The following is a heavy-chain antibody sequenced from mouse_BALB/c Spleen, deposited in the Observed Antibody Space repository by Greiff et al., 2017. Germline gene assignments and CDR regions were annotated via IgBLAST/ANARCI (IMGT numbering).Heavy chain of an antibody. CDR1: GYSITSDYA. J-gene: IGHJ4*01. Sequence: EVKLMESGPGLVKPSQSLSLTCTVTGYSITSDYAWNWIRQFPGNKLEWMGYISYSGSTSYNPSLKSRISITRDTSKNQFFLQLNSVTTEDTATYYCARYYGSSYLYYAMDYWGQGTSVTVSS. D-gene: IGHD1-1*01. CDR3: ARYYGSSYLYYAMDY. V-gene: IGHV3-2*02. CDR2: ISYSGST.